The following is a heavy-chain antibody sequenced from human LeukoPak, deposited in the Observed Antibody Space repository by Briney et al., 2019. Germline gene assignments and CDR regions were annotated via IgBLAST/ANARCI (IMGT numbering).Heavy chain of an antibody. D-gene: IGHD6-13*01. Sequence: ASVKVSCKASGYTFTSYDINWVRQATGQGLEWMGWMNPNSGNTGYAQKFQGRVTMTRNTSISTAHMELSSLRSEDTAVYYCARGLQRTRPSIAAAGYAFDIWGQGTMVTVSS. V-gene: IGHV1-8*01. CDR3: ARGLQRTRPSIAAAGYAFDI. CDR1: GYTFTSYD. J-gene: IGHJ3*02. CDR2: MNPNSGNT.